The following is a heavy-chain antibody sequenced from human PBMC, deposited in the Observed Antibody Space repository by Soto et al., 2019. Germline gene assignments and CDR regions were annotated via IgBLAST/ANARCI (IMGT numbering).Heavy chain of an antibody. CDR3: AKGRDSTLLRWQYFDN. D-gene: IGHD4-4*01. V-gene: IGHV3-30*18. Sequence: QVQLVESGGDVIHSGKSLRLSCAVSGFTFSLYGMHWIRQAPGKGLEWVAFISYEGRNKYYADSVKGRFTISRDNSKNTVSLQMDSLRPEDTAVYYSAKGRDSTLLRWQYFDNWGQGTQVTVSS. CDR1: GFTFSLYG. J-gene: IGHJ4*02. CDR2: ISYEGRNK.